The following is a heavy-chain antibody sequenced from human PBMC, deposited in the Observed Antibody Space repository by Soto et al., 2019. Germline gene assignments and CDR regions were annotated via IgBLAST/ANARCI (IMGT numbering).Heavy chain of an antibody. CDR1: GYSFTNND. CDR3: ARMETFGSLNWFDP. D-gene: IGHD3-16*01. CDR2: MNPGSGDT. V-gene: IGHV1-8*01. J-gene: IGHJ5*02. Sequence: GSVEVSCKASGYSFTNNDVSWVRQATGQGLEWMGWMNPGSGDTGYAQKFQGRATMTRDISIATAYMELSSLRSDDTAIYYCARMETFGSLNWFDPWGQGTLVTVSS.